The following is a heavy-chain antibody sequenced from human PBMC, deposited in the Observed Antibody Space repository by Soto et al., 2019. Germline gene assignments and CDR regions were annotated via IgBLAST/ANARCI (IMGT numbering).Heavy chain of an antibody. J-gene: IGHJ4*02. D-gene: IGHD6-6*01. CDR2: ISSNGGST. CDR1: GFTLSSYA. CDR3: VKGPYGSSSGYFDY. Sequence: GGSLRLSCSASGFTLSSYAMHWVRQAPGKGLEYVSAISSNGGSTYYADSVKGRFTISRDNSKNTLYLQMSSLRAEDTAVYYCVKGPYGSSSGYFDYWGQGTLVTVSS. V-gene: IGHV3-64D*08.